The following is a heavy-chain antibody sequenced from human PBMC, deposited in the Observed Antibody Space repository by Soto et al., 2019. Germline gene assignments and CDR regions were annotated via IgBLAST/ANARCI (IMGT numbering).Heavy chain of an antibody. CDR2: IYYSGST. CDR3: ARRIGGGYEGGRPCSGGSCYYFDY. Sequence: SETLSLTCTVSGGSISSYYWSWIRQPPGKGLEWIGYIYYSGSTNYNPSLKSRVTISVDTSKNQFSLKLSSVTAADTAVYYCARRIGGGYEGGRPCSGGSCYYFDYWGQGTLVTVSS. V-gene: IGHV4-59*01. J-gene: IGHJ4*02. D-gene: IGHD2-15*01. CDR1: GGSISSYY.